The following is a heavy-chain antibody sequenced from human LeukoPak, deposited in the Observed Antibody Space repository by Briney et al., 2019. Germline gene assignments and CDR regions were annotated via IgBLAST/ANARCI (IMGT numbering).Heavy chain of an antibody. CDR3: ARECCSGGRCYSVDY. Sequence: GGSLRLSCAASGFTFSIYNLNWVPQAPGKGLEGGWYITSISSSIYYADSVRGRFTISTDKAKSTLYMQMSSLRAEDTAMYYCARECCSGGRCYSVDYWGKGTLVTVSS. V-gene: IGHV3-48*01. D-gene: IGHD2-15*01. CDR1: GFTFSIYN. CDR2: ITSISSSI. J-gene: IGHJ4*02.